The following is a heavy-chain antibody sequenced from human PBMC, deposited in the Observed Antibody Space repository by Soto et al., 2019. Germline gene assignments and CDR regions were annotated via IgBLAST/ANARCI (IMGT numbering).Heavy chain of an antibody. D-gene: IGHD2-21*02. J-gene: IGHJ6*02. CDR1: GFTFSSYG. V-gene: IGHV3-33*01. CDR2: IWYDGSNK. Sequence: GGSLRLSCAASGFTFSSYGMHWVLQAPCKGLEWVAVIWYDGSNKYYADSVKGRFTISRDNSKNTLYLQMNSLRAEDTAVYYCAREGGDFAAVERIYYYGMDVWGQGTTVTVSS. CDR3: AREGGDFAAVERIYYYGMDV.